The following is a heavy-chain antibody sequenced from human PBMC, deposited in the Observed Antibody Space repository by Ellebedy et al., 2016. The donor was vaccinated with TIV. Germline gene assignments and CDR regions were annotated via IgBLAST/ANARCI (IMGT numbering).Heavy chain of an antibody. Sequence: SETLSLTXTVSGGSISSYYWSWIRQPPGKGLEWIGEINHSGSTNYNPSLKSRVTISVDTSKNQFSLKLSSVTAADTAVYYWARLQDIVVVPAAIRAPMDVWGKGTTVTVSS. D-gene: IGHD2-2*01. CDR3: ARLQDIVVVPAAIRAPMDV. J-gene: IGHJ6*03. CDR2: INHSGST. CDR1: GGSISSYY. V-gene: IGHV4-34*01.